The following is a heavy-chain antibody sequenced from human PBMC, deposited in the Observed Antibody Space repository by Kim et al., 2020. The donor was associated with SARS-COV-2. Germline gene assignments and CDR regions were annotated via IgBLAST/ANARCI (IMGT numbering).Heavy chain of an antibody. CDR3: ARDGNTRTSGHFDY. Sequence: GGSLRLSCAASGFPFSRYRLSWVRQAPGKGLEWVSSINSDSSDRYYVDSVEGRFTVSRDNAKNSLFLQMDSLRAADTAVYYCARDGNTRTSGHFDYWGQGILVTVSS. D-gene: IGHD5-12*01. V-gene: IGHV3-21*03. CDR2: INSDSSDR. J-gene: IGHJ4*02. CDR1: GFPFSRYR.